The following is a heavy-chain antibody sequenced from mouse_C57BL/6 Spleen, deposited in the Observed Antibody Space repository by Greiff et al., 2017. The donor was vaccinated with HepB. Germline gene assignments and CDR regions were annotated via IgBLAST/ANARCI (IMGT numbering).Heavy chain of an antibody. CDR2: IDPSDSYT. CDR3: AGYYGSREGFAY. CDR1: GYTFTSYW. D-gene: IGHD1-1*01. Sequence: QVQLQQPGAELVRPGTSVKLSCKASGYTFTSYWMHWVKQRPGQGLEWIGVIDPSDSYTNYNQKFKGKATLTVDTSSSTAYMQLSSLTSEDSAVYYCAGYYGSREGFAYWGQGTLVTVSA. V-gene: IGHV1-59*01. J-gene: IGHJ3*01.